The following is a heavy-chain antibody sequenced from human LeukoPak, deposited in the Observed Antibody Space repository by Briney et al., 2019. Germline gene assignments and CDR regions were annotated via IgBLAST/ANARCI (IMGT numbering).Heavy chain of an antibody. Sequence: SETLSPTCTVSGGSISSYYWSWIRQPPGKGLEWIGYIYYSGSTNYNPSLKSRVTISVDTSKNQFSLKLSSVTAADTAVYYCARGNFGITGRIDYWGQGTLVTVSS. CDR2: IYYSGST. CDR1: GGSISSYY. J-gene: IGHJ4*02. D-gene: IGHD1-20*01. V-gene: IGHV4-59*01. CDR3: ARGNFGITGRIDY.